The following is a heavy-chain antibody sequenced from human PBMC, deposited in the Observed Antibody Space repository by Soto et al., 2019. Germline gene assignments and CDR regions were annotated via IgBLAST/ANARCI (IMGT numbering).Heavy chain of an antibody. V-gene: IGHV1-69*01. D-gene: IGHD3-3*01. Sequence: QVQLVQSGAEVKKPGSSVKVSCKASGGTFSSYAISWVRQAPGQGLEWMGGIIPIFGTANYAQKFQGRVTXXXDXSXXXXXXXLSSLRSEDTAVYYCARDSHAYYDFWSGYFDYWGQGTLVTVSS. CDR1: GGTFSSYA. CDR2: IIPIFGTA. CDR3: ARDSHAYYDFWSGYFDY. J-gene: IGHJ4*02.